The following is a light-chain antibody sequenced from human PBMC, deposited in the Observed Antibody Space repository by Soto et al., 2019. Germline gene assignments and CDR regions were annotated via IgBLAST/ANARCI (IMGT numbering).Light chain of an antibody. CDR1: QRIRTS. CDR3: QQSYSVPPT. V-gene: IGKV1-39*01. CDR2: DAS. Sequence: DVQMTQSPSSLSASVGDRVTITCRASQRIRTSLNWYQQKPGKAPKFLIYDASSLQSEVPSRFSGRGSGTDFTLTISNLQPEYFATYYCQQSYSVPPTFGQGTKLEI. J-gene: IGKJ2*01.